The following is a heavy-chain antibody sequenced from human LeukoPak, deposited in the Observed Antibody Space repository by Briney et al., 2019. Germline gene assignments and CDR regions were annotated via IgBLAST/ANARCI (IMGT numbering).Heavy chain of an antibody. J-gene: IGHJ5*02. V-gene: IGHV4-30-2*01. CDR1: GDSINSGDYS. CDR3: ARDGATGGWFDP. Sequence: SETLSLTCAVSGDSINSGDYSWSWIRQPPGKGMEWIGYISHSGGTYYNPSLKSRVTISVDRSKNQFPLKLTSVTAADTAVYYCARDGATGGWFDPWGQGTLVTVSS. CDR2: ISHSGGT. D-gene: IGHD1-26*01.